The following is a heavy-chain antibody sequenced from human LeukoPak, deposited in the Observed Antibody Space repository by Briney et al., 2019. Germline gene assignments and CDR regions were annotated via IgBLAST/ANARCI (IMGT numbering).Heavy chain of an antibody. CDR2: IYTSGST. CDR3: ARQKCTSASCLTKNAFDI. V-gene: IGHV4-4*09. J-gene: IGHJ3*02. CDR1: GSISGYY. D-gene: IGHD2-2*01. Sequence: SETLSLTCTVSGSISGYYWSWIRQPPGKGLEWIGYIYTSGSTNYNPSLESRVTISADTSKNQFSLDLSSVTAADTAVYYCARQKCTSASCLTKNAFDIWGQGTMVTVSS.